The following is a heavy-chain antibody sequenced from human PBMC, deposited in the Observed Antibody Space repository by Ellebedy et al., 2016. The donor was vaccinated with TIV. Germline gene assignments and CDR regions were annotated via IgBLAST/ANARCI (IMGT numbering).Heavy chain of an antibody. CDR3: TRELSVMARSGYSYGNFDY. V-gene: IGHV3-49*03. CDR1: GFTFGDYA. D-gene: IGHD5-18*01. CDR2: IRSKAYGGSI. Sequence: GESLKISCATSGFTFGDYAMGWFRQAPGKGLEWVGFIRSKAYGGSIQYAASVKGRFTISRDDSKSIAYLQMNSLKTEDTAVYYCTRELSVMARSGYSYGNFDYWGQGTLVTVSS. J-gene: IGHJ4*02.